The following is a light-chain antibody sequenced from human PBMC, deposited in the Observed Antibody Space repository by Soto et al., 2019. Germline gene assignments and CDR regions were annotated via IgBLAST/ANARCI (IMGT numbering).Light chain of an antibody. CDR3: QKYNSAPRT. J-gene: IGKJ1*01. CDR1: QSVRSW. CDR2: AAS. Sequence: DIQMTQSPSTLSASVGDRVTITCRASQSVRSWLAWYQQKPGKVPKLLIYAASTLQSGVPSRFSGSGSGTDFTLTISNLQPEDVATYYCQKYNSAPRTFGQGTKVDIK. V-gene: IGKV1-27*01.